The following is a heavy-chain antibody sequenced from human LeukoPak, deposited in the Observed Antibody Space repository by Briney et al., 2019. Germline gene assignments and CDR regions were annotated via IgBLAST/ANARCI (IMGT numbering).Heavy chain of an antibody. D-gene: IGHD6-19*01. Sequence: PGGSLRLSCAASGFTVSSNYMSWVRQAPGKGLEWVSVIYSGGSAYYADSVKGRFTISRHNSKNTLYLQMNSLRSDDTAVYYCARVKRGIKFSPHALVAVADTKWGPNWFDPWGQGTLVTVSS. CDR3: ARVKRGIKFSPHALVAVADTKWGPNWFDP. V-gene: IGHV3-53*04. CDR1: GFTVSSNY. CDR2: IYSGGSA. J-gene: IGHJ5*02.